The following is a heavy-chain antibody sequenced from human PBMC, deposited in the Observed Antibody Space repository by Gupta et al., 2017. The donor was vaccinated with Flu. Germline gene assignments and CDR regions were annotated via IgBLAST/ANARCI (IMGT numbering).Heavy chain of an antibody. V-gene: IGHV3-23*01. D-gene: IGHD1-26*01. Sequence: EVQVLESGGGLVQPGGSLRLPCAATGFTFSPHAMSRVGQAPGKGLEWVSGISSSGGSTYYADSVKGRFTISRDNSKNTVHLQMNSLRAEDTAVYYCAKGYSGSTSALDYWGQGTLVTVSS. CDR1: GFTFSPHA. CDR2: ISSSGGST. CDR3: AKGYSGSTSALDY. J-gene: IGHJ4*02.